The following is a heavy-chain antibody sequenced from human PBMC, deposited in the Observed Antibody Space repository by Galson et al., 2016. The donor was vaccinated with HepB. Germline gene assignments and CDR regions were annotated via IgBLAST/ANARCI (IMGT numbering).Heavy chain of an antibody. J-gene: IGHJ4*02. CDR3: ARAFGVDIVATITPASLDY. V-gene: IGHV3-30-3*01. CDR1: GFTFSSYA. D-gene: IGHD5-12*01. Sequence: SLRLSCAASGFTFSSYAMYWVRQAPGKGLEWVAVISYDGSNKYYADSVKGRFTISRDNSKNTLYLQMNSLRTEDTAVYYCARAFGVDIVATITPASLDYWGQGTLVTVSS. CDR2: ISYDGSNK.